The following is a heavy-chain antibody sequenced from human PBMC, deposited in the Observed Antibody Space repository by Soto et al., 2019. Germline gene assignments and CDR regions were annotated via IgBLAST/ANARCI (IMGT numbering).Heavy chain of an antibody. CDR1: GFTFSSYG. CDR3: ARDPFRGVDGY. V-gene: IGHV3-33*01. CDR2: IWYDGSNK. D-gene: IGHD2-21*01. Sequence: QVQLVESGGGVVQPGRSLRLSCAASGFTFSSYGMHWVRQAPGKGLEWVAVIWYDGSNKYYADSVKGRFTISRDNSKNTLYLQMNSLRAEDTAVYYCARDPFRGVDGYWGQGTLVTVSS. J-gene: IGHJ4*02.